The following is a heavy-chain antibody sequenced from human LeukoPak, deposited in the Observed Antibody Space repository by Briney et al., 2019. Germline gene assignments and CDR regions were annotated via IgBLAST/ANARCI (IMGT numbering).Heavy chain of an antibody. D-gene: IGHD3-22*01. V-gene: IGHV4-38-2*01. CDR1: GYSISSGYY. Sequence: SETLSLTCAVSGYSISSGYYWGWIRQPPGKGLEWIGSIYHSGSTYYNPSLKSRVTISVDTSKNQFSLKLSSVTAADTAVYYRARRGDRSGHSPPPFDYWGQGTLVTVSS. CDR3: ARRGDRSGHSPPPFDY. J-gene: IGHJ4*02. CDR2: IYHSGST.